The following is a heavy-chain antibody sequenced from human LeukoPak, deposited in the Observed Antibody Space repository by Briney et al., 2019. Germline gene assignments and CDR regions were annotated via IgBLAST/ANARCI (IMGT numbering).Heavy chain of an antibody. J-gene: IGHJ6*02. Sequence: GESLKISCKGSGYSFTSYWISWVRQMPGKGLEWMGRIDPSDSYTNYSPSFQGHVTISADKSISTAYLQWSSLKASDTAMYYCARLPAGSGYNYYYYGMDVWGQGTTVTVS. D-gene: IGHD3-22*01. V-gene: IGHV5-10-1*01. CDR1: GYSFTSYW. CDR2: IDPSDSYT. CDR3: ARLPAGSGYNYYYYGMDV.